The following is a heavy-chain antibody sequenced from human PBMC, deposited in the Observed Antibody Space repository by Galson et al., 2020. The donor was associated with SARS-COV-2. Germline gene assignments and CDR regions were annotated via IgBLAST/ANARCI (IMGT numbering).Heavy chain of an antibody. CDR1: GFTFSDSP. Sequence: GESLKISCATSGFTFSDSPMHWVRQASGKGLEGVGRIRSKANNYATAYAASLKGRFTISRDDAKNTAYLQMNSLKTEATAVYYCTRVPPDSSSFWVTFDIWGQGTVVTVSS. V-gene: IGHV3-73*01. D-gene: IGHD6-6*01. CDR2: IRSKANNYAT. CDR3: TRVPPDSSSFWVTFDI. J-gene: IGHJ3*02.